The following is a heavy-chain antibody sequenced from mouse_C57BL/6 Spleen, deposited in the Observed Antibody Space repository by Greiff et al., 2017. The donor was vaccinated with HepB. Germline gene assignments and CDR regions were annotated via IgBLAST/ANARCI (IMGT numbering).Heavy chain of an antibody. D-gene: IGHD2-4*01. CDR1: GYTFTSYW. Sequence: QVQLQQPGAELVKPGASVKLSCKASGYTFTSYWMQWVKQRPGQGLEWIGEIDPSDSYTNYNHKFKGKATLTVDTSSSTAYMQLSSLTSEDSAVYYCAPLYYDYDVGAMDYWGQGTSVTVSS. CDR2: IDPSDSYT. V-gene: IGHV1-50*01. CDR3: APLYYDYDVGAMDY. J-gene: IGHJ4*01.